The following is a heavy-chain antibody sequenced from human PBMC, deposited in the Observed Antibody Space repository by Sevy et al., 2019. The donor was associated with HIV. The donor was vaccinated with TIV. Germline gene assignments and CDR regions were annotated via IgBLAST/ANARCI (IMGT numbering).Heavy chain of an antibody. Sequence: GGSLRLSCVASGLTFSNYEMNWVRQAPGKGLEWVSYISSSGSPIYYADSVKGRFNISRDSAKNSRYLQMNSLRAEDTAVYYCARDFFPYGDYGGAFDIWGQGTMVTVSS. CDR2: ISSSGSPI. V-gene: IGHV3-48*03. J-gene: IGHJ3*02. CDR1: GLTFSNYE. D-gene: IGHD4-17*01. CDR3: ARDFFPYGDYGGAFDI.